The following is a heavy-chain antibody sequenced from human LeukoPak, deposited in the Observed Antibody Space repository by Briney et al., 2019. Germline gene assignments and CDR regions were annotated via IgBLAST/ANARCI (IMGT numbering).Heavy chain of an antibody. CDR1: GFTFSSYA. CDR2: ISSNGGST. D-gene: IGHD3-10*01. CDR3: AKDHHYYGSGSYLDY. J-gene: IGHJ4*02. V-gene: IGHV3-64*01. Sequence: PGGSLRLSCAASGFTFSSYAMHWVRQAPGKGLEYVSAISSNGGSTYYANSVKGRFTISRDNSKNTLYLQMNSLRAEDTAVYYCAKDHHYYGSGSYLDYWGQGTLVTVSS.